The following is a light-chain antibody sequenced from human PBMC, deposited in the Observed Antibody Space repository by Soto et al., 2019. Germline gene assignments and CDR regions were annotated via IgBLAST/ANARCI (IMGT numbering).Light chain of an antibody. J-gene: IGKJ1*01. CDR2: GAS. CDR3: QQYGSSPPTT. CDR1: QSVSINY. Sequence: EIVLTQSPGTLSLSPGDRATLSCRASQSVSINYLAWYQQRPGQTPRLLIYGASSRATGIPDRFSGSGSGTNFTLTISRLEPEDFAVYYCQQYGSSPPTTFGQGTKVDIK. V-gene: IGKV3-20*01.